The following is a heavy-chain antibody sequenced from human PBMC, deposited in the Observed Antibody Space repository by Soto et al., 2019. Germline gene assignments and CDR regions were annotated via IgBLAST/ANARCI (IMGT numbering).Heavy chain of an antibody. CDR1: GYSFTSYW. CDR3: ARYGGGSLTYYGMDV. V-gene: IGHV5-10-1*01. D-gene: IGHD2-15*01. J-gene: IGHJ6*02. CDR2: IDPSDSYT. Sequence: GESLKISCKGSGYSFTSYWISWVRQMPGKGLEWMGRIDPSDSYTNYSPSFQGHVTISADKSISTAYLQWSSLKASDTAMYYCARYGGGSLTYYGMDVWGQGTTVTVSS.